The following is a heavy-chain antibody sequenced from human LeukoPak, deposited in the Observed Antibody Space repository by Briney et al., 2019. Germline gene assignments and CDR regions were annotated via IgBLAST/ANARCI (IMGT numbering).Heavy chain of an antibody. CDR1: GSSIGNYY. V-gene: IGHV4-59*01. D-gene: IGHD2-21*01. CDR2: ITYGGST. CDR3: ARIVGFQRQFDY. J-gene: IGHJ4*02. Sequence: PSETLSLTCAVSGSSIGNYYWSWIRQPPGKGLEWIGYITYGGSTNYNSSLTSRLSISRDTSKNEFSLRLMSVTAADTVVYYCARIVGFQRQFDYWGQGMLVTVSS.